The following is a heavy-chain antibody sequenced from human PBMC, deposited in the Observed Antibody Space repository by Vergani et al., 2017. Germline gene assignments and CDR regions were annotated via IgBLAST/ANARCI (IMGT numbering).Heavy chain of an antibody. CDR3: AKGGYSIVVVPAKDGMDV. CDR1: GFTFSSYA. Sequence: EVQLLESGGGLVQPGGSLRLSCAASGFTFSSYAMSWVRQAPGKGLEWVSAISGSGGSTYYADSVEGRFTISRDNSKNTLYLQMNSLRAEDTAVYYCAKGGYSIVVVPAKDGMDVWGQGTTVTVSS. D-gene: IGHD2-2*01. V-gene: IGHV3-23*01. J-gene: IGHJ6*02. CDR2: ISGSGGST.